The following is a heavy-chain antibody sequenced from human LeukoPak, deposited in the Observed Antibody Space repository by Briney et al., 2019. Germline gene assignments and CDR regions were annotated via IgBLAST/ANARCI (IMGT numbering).Heavy chain of an antibody. D-gene: IGHD5-18*01. V-gene: IGHV1-69*05. CDR2: IIPIFGTA. J-gene: IGHJ6*03. CDR1: GGTFSSYA. Sequence: SVKVSCKASGGTFSSYAISWVRQAPGQGLEWMGGIIPIFGTANYAQKFQGRVTITTDESTSTAYMELSSLRSEDTAVYYCARVNLEYSYGPPYYYYYMDVWGKGTTVTVSS. CDR3: ARVNLEYSYGPPYYYYYMDV.